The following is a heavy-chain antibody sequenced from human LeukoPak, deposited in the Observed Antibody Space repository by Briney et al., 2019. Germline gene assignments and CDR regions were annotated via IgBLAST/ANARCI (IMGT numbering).Heavy chain of an antibody. V-gene: IGHV1-2*02. CDR1: GYTFTGYY. CDR2: INPNSGGT. Sequence: ASVKVSCKASGYTFTGYYMHWVRQAPGQGLEWMGWINPNSGGTNYAQKFQGRVTMTGDTSISTAYMELSRLRSDDTAVYYCARVFGVDSSGYSPDYWGQGTLVTVSS. J-gene: IGHJ4*02. CDR3: ARVFGVDSSGYSPDY. D-gene: IGHD3-22*01.